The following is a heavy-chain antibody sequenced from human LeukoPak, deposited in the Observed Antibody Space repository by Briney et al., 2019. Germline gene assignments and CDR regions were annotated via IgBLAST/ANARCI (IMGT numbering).Heavy chain of an antibody. D-gene: IGHD3-16*01. CDR1: GYTFTIYG. V-gene: IGHV1-18*01. Sequence: GASVKVSCKSSGYTFTIYGITWVRQAPGQGLEWMGWISTDNGDTNYAQKLQGRVTMTTDTSTSTAYMELRSLRSDDTAVYYCAREGFGELTLDYWGQGTLVTVSS. J-gene: IGHJ4*02. CDR3: AREGFGELTLDY. CDR2: ISTDNGDT.